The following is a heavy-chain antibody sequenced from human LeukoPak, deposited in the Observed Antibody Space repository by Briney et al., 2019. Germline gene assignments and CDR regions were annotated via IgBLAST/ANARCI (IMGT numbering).Heavy chain of an antibody. CDR1: GFTFDDYG. V-gene: IGHV3-20*04. J-gene: IGHJ4*02. CDR2: INWKGGST. Sequence: PGGSLRLPCAASGFTFDDYGMSWVRHAPGKGLEGVSGINWKGGSTVCADSVKGRFTISRDNAKNSLSLEMNSLRAENTALYYCARVRSGWYTRGKFDYWGQGTLVTVSS. D-gene: IGHD6-19*01. CDR3: ARVRSGWYTRGKFDY.